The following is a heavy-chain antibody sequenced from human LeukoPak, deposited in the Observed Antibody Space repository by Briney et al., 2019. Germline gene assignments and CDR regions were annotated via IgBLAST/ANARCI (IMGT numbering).Heavy chain of an antibody. CDR1: GFTFSNAW. J-gene: IGHJ4*02. D-gene: IGHD1-26*01. Sequence: GGSLRLSCAASGFTFSNAWMRWVRQAPGKGLERVGRIKSKTDGGTTDYAAPVKGRFTISRDDSKNTFYLQMNSLKTDDTAVYYCTTELRWELPATDYWGQGTLVTVSS. CDR3: TTELRWELPATDY. CDR2: IKSKTDGGTT. V-gene: IGHV3-15*01.